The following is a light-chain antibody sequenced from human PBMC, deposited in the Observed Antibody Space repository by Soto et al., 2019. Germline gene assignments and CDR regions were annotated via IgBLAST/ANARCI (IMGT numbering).Light chain of an antibody. CDR1: QSLLHSNGYNY. CDR2: LGS. V-gene: IGKV2-28*01. J-gene: IGKJ2*01. Sequence: DIVMTQSPLSLPVTPGEPASISCRSSQSLLHSNGYNYLDWYVQKPGQSPQLLIFLGSSRASGVPNRFSGSGSGTDFTLQFSRVEAEDVGFYFCMQTLQTPYTFGQGTKV. CDR3: MQTLQTPYT.